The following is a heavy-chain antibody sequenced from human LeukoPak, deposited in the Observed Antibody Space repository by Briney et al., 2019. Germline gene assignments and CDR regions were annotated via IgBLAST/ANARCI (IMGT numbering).Heavy chain of an antibody. D-gene: IGHD1-14*01. CDR2: ISSSSSYI. Sequence: GGSLRLSCAASGFTFSSYSMNWVRQAPGQGLERVSSISSSSSYIYYADSVKGRFTISRDNAKNSLYLQMNSLRAEDTAVYYCARDRKKRVDYWGQGTLVTVSS. CDR3: ARDRKKRVDY. V-gene: IGHV3-21*01. CDR1: GFTFSSYS. J-gene: IGHJ4*02.